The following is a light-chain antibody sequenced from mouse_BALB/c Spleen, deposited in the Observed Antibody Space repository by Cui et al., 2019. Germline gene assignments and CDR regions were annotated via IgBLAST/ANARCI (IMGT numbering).Light chain of an antibody. V-gene: IGKV10-94*01. CDR3: QHGQSCPRT. CDR1: QNINVW. J-gene: IGKJ1*01. Sequence: DIQMNQSPSSLSASLGDTITITCHASQNINVWLSWYQQKPGNIPKLLIYKASNLHTGVPSRFSGSGSGTGFTLTISSLQPEDIATYYCQHGQSCPRTFGGGTKLEIK. CDR2: KAS.